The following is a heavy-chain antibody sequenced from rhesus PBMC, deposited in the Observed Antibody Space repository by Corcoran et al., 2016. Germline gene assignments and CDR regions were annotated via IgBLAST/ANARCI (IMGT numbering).Heavy chain of an antibody. CDR2: IGASNGIT. V-gene: IGHV4-165*02. CDR3: AGFSGWYCSLDV. Sequence: QVQLQESGPGLVKPSETLSLTCAVSGGSISVYYYNWIRQAPGKGLEWIGYIGASNGITNYNPSLKRRVTISTDTSKNQFSLNLNSVTAADTAVYYCAGFSGWYCSLDVWGRGLLVTVSS. J-gene: IGHJ5-2*02. D-gene: IGHD6-31*01. CDR1: GGSISVYY.